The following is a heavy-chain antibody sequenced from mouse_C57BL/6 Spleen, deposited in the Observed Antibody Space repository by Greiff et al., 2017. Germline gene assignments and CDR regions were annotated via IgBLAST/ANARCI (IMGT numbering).Heavy chain of an antibody. CDR1: GYTFTSYW. V-gene: IGHV1-50*01. CDR3: ARKEELIRRYFDV. Sequence: VQLQQPGAELVKPGASVKLSCKASGYTFTSYWMQWVKQRPGQGLEWIGEIDPSDSYTNYNQKFKGKATLTVDTSSSTAYMQLSSLTDEDSAVYYCARKEELIRRYFDVWGIGTTVTVSS. CDR2: IDPSDSYT. J-gene: IGHJ1*03.